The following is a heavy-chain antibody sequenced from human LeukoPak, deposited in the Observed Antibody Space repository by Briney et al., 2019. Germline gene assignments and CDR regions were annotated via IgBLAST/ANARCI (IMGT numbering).Heavy chain of an antibody. D-gene: IGHD5-24*01. J-gene: IGHJ3*02. CDR1: GGTFSSYA. CDR2: IIPIFGTA. CDR3: ARDLEMATIDDAFDI. Sequence: AASVKVSCKASGGTFSSYAISWVRQAPGQGLEWMGRIIPIFGTANYAQKFQGRVTITTDESTSTAYMGLSSLRSEDTAVYYCARDLEMATIDDAFDIWGQGTMVTVSS. V-gene: IGHV1-69*05.